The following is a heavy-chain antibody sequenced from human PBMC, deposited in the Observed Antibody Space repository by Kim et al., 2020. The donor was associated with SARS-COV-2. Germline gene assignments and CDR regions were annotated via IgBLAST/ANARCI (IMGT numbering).Heavy chain of an antibody. Sequence: SETLSLTCAVYVGSFSGYYWSWIRQPPGKGLEWIGEINHSGSTHYNPSLKSRVTVSVDTSRNQFSLKLSSVTAADTAVYYCARNRGKDYWGQGTLVTDPS. V-gene: IGHV4-34*01. CDR2: INHSGST. CDR3: ARNRGKDY. CDR1: VGSFSGYY. J-gene: IGHJ4*02. D-gene: IGHD3-16*01.